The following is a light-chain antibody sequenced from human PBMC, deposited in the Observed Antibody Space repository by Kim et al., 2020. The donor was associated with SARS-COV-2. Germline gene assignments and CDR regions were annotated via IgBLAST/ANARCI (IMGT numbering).Light chain of an antibody. J-gene: IGLJ2*01. CDR2: VAS. CDR1: SSDVGGYNF. CDR3: SSYRSSRTVV. V-gene: IGLV2-14*01. Sequence: QSALTQPASVSGSPGQSITISCTGTSSDVGGYNFVSWYQQHPGKAPKLMIYVASNRPSGVSNRFSGSKSGNTASLTISGLQAEDEADYYCSSYRSSRTVVFGGGTQLTVL.